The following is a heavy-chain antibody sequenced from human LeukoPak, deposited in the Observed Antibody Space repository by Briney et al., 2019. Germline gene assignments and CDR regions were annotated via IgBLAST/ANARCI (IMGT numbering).Heavy chain of an antibody. CDR3: ARADIAVAGRGPFDI. D-gene: IGHD6-19*01. J-gene: IGHJ3*02. Sequence: PSETLSLTCTVSGYSISSGYYWGWIRQPPGKGLEWIGSIYHSGSTSYNPSLRSRVTISVDKSKNHFSLNLSSVTAADTAIYYCARADIAVAGRGPFDIWGQGTMVTVSS. CDR1: GYSISSGYY. V-gene: IGHV4-38-2*02. CDR2: IYHSGST.